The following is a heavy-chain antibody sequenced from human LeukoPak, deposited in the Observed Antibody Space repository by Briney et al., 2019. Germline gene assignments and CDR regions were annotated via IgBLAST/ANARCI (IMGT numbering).Heavy chain of an antibody. CDR1: GGSISSHY. D-gene: IGHD2-2*01. V-gene: IGHV4-59*11. CDR2: IYYSGST. J-gene: IGHJ4*02. CDR3: ARDPLLGYCSSTSCYDEEGY. Sequence: PSETLSLTCTVSGGSISSHYWSWIRQPPGKELEWIGYIYYSGSTNYNPSLKSRVTISVDTSKNQFSLKLSSVTAADTAVYYCARDPLLGYCSSTSCYDEEGYWGQGTLVTVSS.